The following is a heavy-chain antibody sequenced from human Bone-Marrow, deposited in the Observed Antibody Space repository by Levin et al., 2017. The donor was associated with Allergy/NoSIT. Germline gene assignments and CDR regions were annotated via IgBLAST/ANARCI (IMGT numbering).Heavy chain of an antibody. CDR1: GFTFTSYV. CDR2: ISGSGGTT. Sequence: GGSLRLSCAASGFTFTSYVMNWVRQAPGKRLEWVSGISGSGGTTYYTDSVKGRFTISRDNSKNTLYLQMNSLRAEDTAVYYCAKAGTLSSGWYGVHFQHWGQGTLVTVSS. V-gene: IGHV3-23*01. CDR3: AKAGTLSSGWYGVHFQH. D-gene: IGHD6-19*01. J-gene: IGHJ1*01.